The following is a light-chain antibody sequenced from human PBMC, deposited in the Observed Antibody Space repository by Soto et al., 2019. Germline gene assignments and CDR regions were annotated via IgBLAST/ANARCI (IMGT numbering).Light chain of an antibody. Sequence: EIVMTQSPATLSVSPGERVTLSCRASQSVSSYLGWYQQKPGQAPRLLIYGASTRATGIPARFSGSGSGTEFTLTISSLQSEDFAVYCCQQYNNWPLTFGGGTKVEI. J-gene: IGKJ4*01. CDR1: QSVSSY. CDR2: GAS. CDR3: QQYNNWPLT. V-gene: IGKV3-15*01.